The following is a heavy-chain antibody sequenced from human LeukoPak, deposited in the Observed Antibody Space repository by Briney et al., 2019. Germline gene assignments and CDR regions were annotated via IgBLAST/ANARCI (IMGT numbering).Heavy chain of an antibody. CDR2: INWNGGST. D-gene: IGHD6-19*01. V-gene: IGHV3-20*01. Sequence: GGSLRLSCAASGFTFDDYGMSWVRQAPGKGLEWVSGINWNGGSTGYADSVKGRFTISRDNAKNSLYLQMNSLRAEDTALYHCARVEYSSDWYDVDYWGQGTLVTVSS. J-gene: IGHJ4*02. CDR1: GFTFDDYG. CDR3: ARVEYSSDWYDVDY.